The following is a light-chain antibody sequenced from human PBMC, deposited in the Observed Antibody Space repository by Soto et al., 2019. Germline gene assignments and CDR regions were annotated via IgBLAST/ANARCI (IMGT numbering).Light chain of an antibody. V-gene: IGKV3-11*01. Sequence: EIVSTPSPGTLSLSPGERATLSCRASQRISGYLAWYQQKPGQAPRLLIYGASNRATGIPDRFSGSGSGTDFTLTISSLEPDDFAVYYCQKRADWPINFGQGTQLEIK. CDR3: QKRADWPIN. J-gene: IGKJ5*01. CDR2: GAS. CDR1: QRISGY.